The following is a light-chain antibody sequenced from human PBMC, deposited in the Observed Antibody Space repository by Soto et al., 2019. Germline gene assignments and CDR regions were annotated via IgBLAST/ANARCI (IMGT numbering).Light chain of an antibody. J-gene: IGKJ5*01. V-gene: IGKV3-11*01. Sequence: EIVLTQSPGSLSLSPGERAALSCRASQSVSVNLAWYQQKPGQAPRLLIYGVSTRATGIPARFSGSGSGTDFTLTISSLEPEDFAVYYCQQRRSWPITFGQGTRLEI. CDR2: GVS. CDR1: QSVSVN. CDR3: QQRRSWPIT.